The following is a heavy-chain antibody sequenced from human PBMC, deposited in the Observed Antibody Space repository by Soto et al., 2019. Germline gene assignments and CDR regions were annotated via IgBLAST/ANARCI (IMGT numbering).Heavy chain of an antibody. J-gene: IGHJ4*02. CDR2: ISTKKGDT. Sequence: QVQLVQSGPEVKKPGASVKVSCKTSGYTFTSYGITWVRQAPGQGLEWMGWISTKKGDTNYAQKFQGRVTMPTDTSTSTGYMELRSLRSDDTAIYYCATRSPAFDFWGQGTLVTVS. CDR3: ATRSPAFDF. CDR1: GYTFTSYG. V-gene: IGHV1-18*04.